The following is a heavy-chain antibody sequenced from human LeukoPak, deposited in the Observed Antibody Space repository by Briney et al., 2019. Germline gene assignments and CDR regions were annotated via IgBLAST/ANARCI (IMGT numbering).Heavy chain of an antibody. J-gene: IGHJ4*02. CDR1: GGSISSGDYY. Sequence: TLSLTCTVSGGSISSGDYYWSWIRQHPGKGLEWIGYIYYSGSTYYNPSLKSRVTISVDTSKNQFSLKLSSVTAADTAVYYCARDERDYDSSGYYAYWGQGTLATVSS. D-gene: IGHD3-22*01. V-gene: IGHV4-31*03. CDR2: IYYSGST. CDR3: ARDERDYDSSGYYAY.